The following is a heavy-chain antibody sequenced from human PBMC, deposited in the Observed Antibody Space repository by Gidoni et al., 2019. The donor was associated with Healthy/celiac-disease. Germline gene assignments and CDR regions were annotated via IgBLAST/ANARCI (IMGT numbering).Heavy chain of an antibody. CDR2: IYYSGST. CDR1: GGSISSYY. D-gene: IGHD6-19*01. Sequence: QVQLQESGPGLVKPSETLSLTCPVSGGSISSYYWSWIRQPPGKGLEWIGYIYYSGSTNYNPSLKSRVTISVDTSKNQFSLKLSSVTAADTAVYYCARVYGSGWYGYWGQGTLVTVSS. CDR3: ARVYGSGWYGY. J-gene: IGHJ4*02. V-gene: IGHV4-59*01.